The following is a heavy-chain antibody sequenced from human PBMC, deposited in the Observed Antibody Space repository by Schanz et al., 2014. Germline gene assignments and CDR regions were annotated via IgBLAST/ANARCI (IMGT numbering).Heavy chain of an antibody. D-gene: IGHD6-13*01. V-gene: IGHV3-11*01. J-gene: IGHJ4*01. CDR2: ISGSGGST. CDR1: GFTFRDYY. CDR3: AREQIMAAAGLVDY. Sequence: QVQLVESGGGLVKPGGSLRLSCAASGFTFRDYYMSWIRQAPGKGLEWVSGISGSGGSTYYADSVKGRFTISRDNSKNSLYLQMNSLRAEDTAVYYCAREQIMAAAGLVDYWGHGTLVTVSS.